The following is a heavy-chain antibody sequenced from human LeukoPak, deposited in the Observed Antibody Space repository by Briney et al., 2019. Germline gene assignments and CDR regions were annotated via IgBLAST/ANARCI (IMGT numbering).Heavy chain of an antibody. CDR1: GFSFSSFG. V-gene: IGHV3-30*03. J-gene: IGHJ3*02. Sequence: GGSLRLSCAASGFSFSSFGMHWVRQAPGKGLEWVAVISYEGSNKYYAASVKGRFTISRDNAKNSLYLQMNSLRAEDTAVYYCARQVGVDDAFDIWGQGTMVTISS. CDR3: ARQVGVDDAFDI. D-gene: IGHD1-26*01. CDR2: ISYEGSNK.